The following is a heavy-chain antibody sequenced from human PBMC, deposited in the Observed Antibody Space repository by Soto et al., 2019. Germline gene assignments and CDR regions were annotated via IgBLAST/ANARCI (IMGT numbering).Heavy chain of an antibody. CDR3: ARTPGYTDRNYFDY. CDR2: INPSGGRT. Sequence: ASVKVSCKASGYTVTSYYMHWVRQAPGQGLEWMGIINPSGGRTTYAQKFQGRLTMTRDTPTSTVYMELSSLRSEDTAMYYCARTPGYTDRNYFDYWGQGTLVTVS. CDR1: GYTVTSYY. V-gene: IGHV1-46*01. D-gene: IGHD2-2*02. J-gene: IGHJ4*02.